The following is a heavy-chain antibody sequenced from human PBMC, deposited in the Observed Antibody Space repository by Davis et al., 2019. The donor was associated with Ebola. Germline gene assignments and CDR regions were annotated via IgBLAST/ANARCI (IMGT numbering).Heavy chain of an antibody. CDR2: IYPGDSDT. CDR3: ATGGQWLGGQEFGFDY. D-gene: IGHD6-19*01. J-gene: IGHJ4*02. Sequence: KVSCKGSGYSSTNYWIGWVRQMRGKCLEWMGIIYPGDSDTRYSPSFQGQVTISTDKSISIAYLQWSSLKASDTAMYYCATGGQWLGGQEFGFDYWGQGTLVTVSS. CDR1: GYSSTNYW. V-gene: IGHV5-51*01.